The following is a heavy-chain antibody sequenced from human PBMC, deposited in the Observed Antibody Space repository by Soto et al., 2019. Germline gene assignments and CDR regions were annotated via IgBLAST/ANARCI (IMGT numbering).Heavy chain of an antibody. CDR3: ARGGVSTRTFDS. CDR1: GYNFAGYW. V-gene: IGHV5-51*01. J-gene: IGHJ4*02. D-gene: IGHD3-3*01. CDR2: IYPSDSDT. Sequence: PGESLKISCKGSGYNFAGYWIAWVRQMPGKGLELMGIIYPSDSDTRYRPSFQGQVTISADKSISSAYLQWSSLRASDTAMYYCARGGVSTRTFDSWGQGTPVTASS.